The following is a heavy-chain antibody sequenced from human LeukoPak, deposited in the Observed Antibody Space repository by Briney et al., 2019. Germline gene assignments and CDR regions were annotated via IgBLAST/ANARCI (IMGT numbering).Heavy chain of an antibody. CDR1: GYTFTSYD. D-gene: IGHD2-2*01. Sequence: GASVKVSCKASGYTFTSYDINWVRQATGQGLEWMGWMNPSSGNTGYAQKFQGRVTMTRNTSISTAYMELSSLRSEDTAVYYCASQPYCSSTSCQGSAFDIWGQGTMVTVSS. CDR2: MNPSSGNT. V-gene: IGHV1-8*01. J-gene: IGHJ3*02. CDR3: ASQPYCSSTSCQGSAFDI.